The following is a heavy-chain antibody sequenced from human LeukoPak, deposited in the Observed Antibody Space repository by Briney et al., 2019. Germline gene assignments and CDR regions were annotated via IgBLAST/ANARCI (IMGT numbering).Heavy chain of an antibody. CDR1: GFLFSRYW. Sequence: GGSLRLSCAASGFLFSRYWMSWVRQAPGKGLEWVANIKEDGSEKYYVESMKGRFTISRDNVKNTLYLQINSLRAEDTAVYYCARDSFETDIDYWGQGTLVTVSS. J-gene: IGHJ4*02. CDR3: ARDSFETDIDY. V-gene: IGHV3-7*01. D-gene: IGHD1-14*01. CDR2: IKEDGSEK.